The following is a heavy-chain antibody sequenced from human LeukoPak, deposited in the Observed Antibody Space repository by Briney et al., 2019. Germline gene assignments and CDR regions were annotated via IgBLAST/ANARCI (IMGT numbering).Heavy chain of an antibody. D-gene: IGHD3-10*01. J-gene: IGHJ4*02. CDR1: GYTFTGYY. CDR3: ARALWFGDLSDY. Sequence: ASVKVPCKASGYTFTGYYMHWVRQAPGQGLEWMGWINPNSGGTNYAQKFQGRVTMTRDTSISTAYMELSRLRSDDTAVYYCARALWFGDLSDYWGQGTLVTVSS. V-gene: IGHV1-2*02. CDR2: INPNSGGT.